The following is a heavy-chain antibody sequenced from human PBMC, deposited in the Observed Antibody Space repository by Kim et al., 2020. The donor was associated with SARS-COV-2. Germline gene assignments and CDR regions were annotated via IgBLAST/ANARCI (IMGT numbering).Heavy chain of an antibody. CDR2: LGGAGGGT. CDR1: GFTFSNSA. V-gene: IGHV3-23*01. Sequence: GGSLRLSCAASGFTFSNSAMSWVRQAQGKGLEWVSALGGAGGGTGYTDSMKGRFTISRDNSKNTLFLQMNSLRVEDTAVYYCARGARQIDYWGQGTLVTVSS. J-gene: IGHJ4*02. CDR3: ARGARQIDY. D-gene: IGHD6-6*01.